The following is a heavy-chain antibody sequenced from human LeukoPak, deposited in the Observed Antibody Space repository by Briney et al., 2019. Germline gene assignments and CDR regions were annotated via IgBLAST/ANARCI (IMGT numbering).Heavy chain of an antibody. CDR1: GFTFSNFA. D-gene: IGHD5-12*01. CDR3: AKDLLGWLRPLPYYFDY. V-gene: IGHV3-23*01. Sequence: PGGSLRLSCATSGFTFSNFAMNWVRQAPGKGLEWVSAISGSGGSTYYADSVKGRFTISRDNSKNTLYLQMNSLRAEDTAVYYCAKDLLGWLRPLPYYFDYWGQGTLVTVSS. CDR2: ISGSGGST. J-gene: IGHJ4*02.